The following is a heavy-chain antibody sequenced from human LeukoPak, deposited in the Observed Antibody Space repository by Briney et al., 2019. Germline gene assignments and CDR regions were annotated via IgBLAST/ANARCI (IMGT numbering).Heavy chain of an antibody. J-gene: IGHJ4*02. D-gene: IGHD3-22*01. CDR1: GFTFSSYG. CDR3: AKASDYDSSGYQDY. CDR2: ISGSGGST. Sequence: GGSLRLSCAASGFTFSSYGMSWVRQAPGRGLEWVSAISGSGGSTYYADSVKGRFTISRDNSKNTLYLQMNSLRAEDTAVYYCAKASDYDSSGYQDYWGQGTLVTVSS. V-gene: IGHV3-23*01.